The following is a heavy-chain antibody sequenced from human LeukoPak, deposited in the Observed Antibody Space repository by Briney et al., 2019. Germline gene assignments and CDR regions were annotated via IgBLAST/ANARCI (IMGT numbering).Heavy chain of an antibody. CDR1: GGSISNYY. V-gene: IGHV4-59*12. J-gene: IGHJ4*02. CDR2: IYYSGRT. D-gene: IGHD3-10*01. Sequence: PSETLSLTCTVSGGSISNYYWSWIREPPGKGLEWIGYIYYSGRTKYNPSLKSRVTMSVDTSKNQFSLKLSSVTAADTAVYYCARGFISGKVRGVITESYFDYWGQGTLVTVSS. CDR3: ARGFISGKVRGVITESYFDY.